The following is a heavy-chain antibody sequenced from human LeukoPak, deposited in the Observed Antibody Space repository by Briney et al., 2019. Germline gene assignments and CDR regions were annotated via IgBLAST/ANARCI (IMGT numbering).Heavy chain of an antibody. CDR1: GFTFSDYD. Sequence: GGSLRLSCEASGFTFSDYDMTWVRQAPGKGLEWVSEITGSGISTYYADSVKGRFTISRDNSKNTLYLQMNSLRAEDTAVYYCAREHFDFDYWGQGTLVTVSS. V-gene: IGHV3-23*01. CDR2: ITGSGIST. J-gene: IGHJ4*02. CDR3: AREHFDFDY. D-gene: IGHD2/OR15-2a*01.